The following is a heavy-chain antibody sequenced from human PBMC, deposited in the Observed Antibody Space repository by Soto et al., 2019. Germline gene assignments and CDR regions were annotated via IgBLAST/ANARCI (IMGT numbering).Heavy chain of an antibody. V-gene: IGHV1-46*01. CDR1: GYTFTHYH. D-gene: IGHD3-22*01. J-gene: IGHJ1*01. CDR3: AREAINSSGYSRYFKQ. CDR2: INPSGGST. Sequence: ASVKVSCKASGYTFTHYHVYWVRQAPGRGLEWLGMINPSGGSTTYAQNLQGRVTMTRDTSTNTVYMELSSLRSEDTAVYYCAREAINSSGYSRYFKQWGQGTLVTVSS.